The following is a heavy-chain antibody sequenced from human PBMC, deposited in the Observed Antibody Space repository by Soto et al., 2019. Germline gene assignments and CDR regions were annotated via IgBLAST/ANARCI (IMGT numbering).Heavy chain of an antibody. Sequence: SVKVSCKASGGTFSSYAISWVRQPPGQGLEWMGGIIPIFGTANYAQKFQGRVTITADKSTSTAYMELSSLRSEDTAVYYCAREVRARNSYYGIDVWRRGTRVTV. V-gene: IGHV1-69*06. J-gene: IGHJ6*01. CDR1: GGTFSSYA. CDR2: IIPIFGTA. CDR3: AREVRARNSYYGIDV.